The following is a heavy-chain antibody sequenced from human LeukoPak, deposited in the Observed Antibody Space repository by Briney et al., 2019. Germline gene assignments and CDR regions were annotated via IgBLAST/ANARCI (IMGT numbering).Heavy chain of an antibody. J-gene: IGHJ5*02. Sequence: GASVKVSCKAFGYTFTGYYMHWVRQAPGQGLEWMGWIDPNSGATDSAQKFQGRVTVTRDTSINTVYMELSRLTSDDTAVYYCARGRASLTAWFVPWGQGTLVTVSS. V-gene: IGHV1-2*02. CDR1: GYTFTGYY. CDR3: ARGRASLTAWFVP. D-gene: IGHD1-20*01. CDR2: IDPNSGAT.